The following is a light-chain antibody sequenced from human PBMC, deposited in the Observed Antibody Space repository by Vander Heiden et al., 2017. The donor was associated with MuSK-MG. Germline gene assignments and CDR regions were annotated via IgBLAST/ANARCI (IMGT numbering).Light chain of an antibody. Sequence: EIVMTQSPATLPVSPGARATLSCRASQSVSSNLAWYQQKPGQAPRLLIYGASTRATGIPARFSGSGSGTEFTLTISSLQSEDFAVYYCQQYNNWPPKTFGQGTKVEIK. CDR3: QQYNNWPPKT. CDR1: QSVSSN. J-gene: IGKJ1*01. CDR2: GAS. V-gene: IGKV3-15*01.